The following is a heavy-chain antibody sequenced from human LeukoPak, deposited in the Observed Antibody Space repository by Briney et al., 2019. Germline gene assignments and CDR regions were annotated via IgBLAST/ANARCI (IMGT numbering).Heavy chain of an antibody. CDR2: IKEDGSEK. CDR1: GFTLSSYW. J-gene: IGHJ6*03. Sequence: GGSLRPSCAASGFTLSSYWMNWVRQAPGEGLEWVANIKEDGSEKYYVDSVKGRFTVSRDNAKNSLYLQMNSLRAEDTAVYYCARDRRAPYYDFRSGYIDHYYMDVWGKGTTVTVSS. CDR3: ARDRRAPYYDFRSGYIDHYYMDV. V-gene: IGHV3-7*01. D-gene: IGHD3-3*01.